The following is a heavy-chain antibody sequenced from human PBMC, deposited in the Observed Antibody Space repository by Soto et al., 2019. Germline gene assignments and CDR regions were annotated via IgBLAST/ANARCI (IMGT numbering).Heavy chain of an antibody. V-gene: IGHV1-3*01. CDR2: INAGNGNT. CDR1: GYTFTSYA. D-gene: IGHD2-2*01. CDR3: ARGGCSSTSCYYSYYYYGMDV. J-gene: IGHJ6*02. Sequence: ASGKVSCKGSGYTFTSYAMHWVRQAPGQRLEWMGWINAGNGNTKYSQKFQGRVTITRDTSASTAYMELSSLRSEDTAVYYCARGGCSSTSCYYSYYYYGMDVWGQGTTVTVSS.